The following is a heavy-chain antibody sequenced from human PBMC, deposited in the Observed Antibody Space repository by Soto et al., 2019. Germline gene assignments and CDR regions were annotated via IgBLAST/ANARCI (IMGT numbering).Heavy chain of an antibody. V-gene: IGHV4-30-2*01. CDR3: ARAQHYSRETVWFDP. Sequence: SETLSLTCAVSGGSISSGGYSWSWIRQPPGKGLEWIGYIYHSGSTYYNPSLKSRVTISVDRSKNQFSLKLSSVTAADTAVYYCARAQHYSRETVWFDPWGQGTLVTVSS. CDR2: IYHSGST. J-gene: IGHJ5*02. D-gene: IGHD6-13*01. CDR1: GGSISSGGYS.